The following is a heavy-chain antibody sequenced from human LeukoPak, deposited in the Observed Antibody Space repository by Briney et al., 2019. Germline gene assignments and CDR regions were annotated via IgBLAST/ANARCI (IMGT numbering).Heavy chain of an antibody. CDR1: GGSISSYY. CDR2: IYYSGST. J-gene: IGHJ3*02. D-gene: IGHD3-10*01. Sequence: SETLSLTYTVSGGSISSYYWSWIRQPPGKGLEWIGYIYYSGSTNYNPSLKSRVTISVDTSKNQFSLKLSSVTAADTAVYYCARDGWEYYYGSGSYPGAFDIWGQGTMVTVSS. V-gene: IGHV4-59*01. CDR3: ARDGWEYYYGSGSYPGAFDI.